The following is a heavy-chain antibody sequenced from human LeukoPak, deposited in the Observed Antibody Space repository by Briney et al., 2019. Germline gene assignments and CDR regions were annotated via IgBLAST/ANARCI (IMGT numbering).Heavy chain of an antibody. D-gene: IGHD2/OR15-2a*01. V-gene: IGHV3-15*01. Sequence: GGSLRLSCAASGFTFSNAWMSWVRQAPGKGLEWVGRIKSKTDGGTTDYAAPVKGRFTISRDDSKNTLYLQTNSLKTEDTAVYYCTTDLWVRGNNWFDPWGQGTLVTVSS. J-gene: IGHJ5*02. CDR1: GFTFSNAW. CDR2: IKSKTDGGTT. CDR3: TTDLWVRGNNWFDP.